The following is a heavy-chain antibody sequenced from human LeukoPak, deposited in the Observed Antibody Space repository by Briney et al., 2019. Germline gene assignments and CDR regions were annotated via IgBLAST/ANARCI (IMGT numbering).Heavy chain of an antibody. CDR3: AGIPDVLMVYSHVLDI. CDR2: IYHSGST. D-gene: IGHD2-8*01. V-gene: IGHV4-38-2*01. Sequence: SETLSLTCAVSGYSITRGYYWGWIRQPPGKGLEWIGSIYHSGSTYYNPSLKSRVTISVDTSKNQFSLKLSSVTAADTAVYDCAGIPDVLMVYSHVLDIWGQGTMVTVSS. CDR1: GYSITRGYY. J-gene: IGHJ3*02.